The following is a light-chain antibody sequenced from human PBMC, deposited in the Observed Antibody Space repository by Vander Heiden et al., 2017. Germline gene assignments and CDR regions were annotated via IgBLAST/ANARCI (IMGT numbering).Light chain of an antibody. Sequence: EIVLPQSPGTLSLSPGERATLSCRASQSVYSNYLAWFQQRPGQAPRLLIYGASSRATGIPDRFSGSGSGTDFTLTISRLEPEDFAVYYCQQYVSASWTFGQGTKVEFK. CDR3: QQYVSASWT. V-gene: IGKV3-20*01. CDR1: QSVYSNY. J-gene: IGKJ1*01. CDR2: GAS.